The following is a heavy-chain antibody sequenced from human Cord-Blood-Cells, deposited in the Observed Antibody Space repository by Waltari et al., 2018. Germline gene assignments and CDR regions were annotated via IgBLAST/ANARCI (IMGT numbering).Heavy chain of an antibody. D-gene: IGHD5-12*01. J-gene: IGHJ3*02. CDR1: GYTFTGYY. CDR2: INPNSGST. Sequence: QVQLVQSGAEVKKPGASVKVSCKASGYTFTGYYMTWVRQAPGQGLEWMGWINPNSGSTNYAQKFQGRVTMTRDTSISTAYMELSRLRSDDTAVYYCARGSRRWLQSDAFDIWGQGTMVTVSS. V-gene: IGHV1-2*02. CDR3: ARGSRRWLQSDAFDI.